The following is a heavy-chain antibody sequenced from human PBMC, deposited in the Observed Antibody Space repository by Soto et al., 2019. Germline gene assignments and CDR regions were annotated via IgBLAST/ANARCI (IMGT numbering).Heavy chain of an antibody. V-gene: IGHV3-33*01. CDR1: GFNFSSYG. CDR2: IWYDGSNK. J-gene: IGHJ4*02. CDR3: GREVTYGGGVFSLGL. Sequence: PGGSLRLSCAASGFNFSSYGMHWVRQAPGKGLERVAVIWYDGSNKYYADFVKGRFTLSRDNSKNRLYLQWNGVGAGDTAQYYCGREVTYGGGVFSLGLGGQGTLVTVSS. D-gene: IGHD3-10*02.